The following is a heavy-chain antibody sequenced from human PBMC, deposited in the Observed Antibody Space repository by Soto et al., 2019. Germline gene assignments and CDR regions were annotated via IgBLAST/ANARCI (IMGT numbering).Heavy chain of an antibody. CDR1: GYTFTTNG. Sequence: QVQLVQSGAEVKKPGASVKVSCKASGYTFTTNGISWLREAPGQVLEWMGWINADNGNTNYAQKFQGRVTMTTDISTSTAFMELRSLRSDDTAVYYCARDLGYGDYGTDYWGQGTLVTVSS. CDR3: ARDLGYGDYGTDY. J-gene: IGHJ4*02. V-gene: IGHV1-18*04. D-gene: IGHD4-17*01. CDR2: INADNGNT.